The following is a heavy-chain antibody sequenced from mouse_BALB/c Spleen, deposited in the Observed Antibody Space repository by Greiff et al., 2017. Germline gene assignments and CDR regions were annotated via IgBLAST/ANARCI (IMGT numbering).Heavy chain of an antibody. Sequence: EVQLVESGGGLVKPGGSLKLSCAASGFTFSSYAMFWVRQSPEKRLEWVAEISSGGSYTFYPDTVTGRFTISRDNAKNTLYLEMSSLRSEDTAMYYCAGVGQPAMDYWGQGTSVTVSS. V-gene: IGHV5-9-4*01. CDR1: GFTFSSYA. J-gene: IGHJ4*01. CDR3: AGVGQPAMDY. CDR2: ISSGGSYT. D-gene: IGHD6-1*01.